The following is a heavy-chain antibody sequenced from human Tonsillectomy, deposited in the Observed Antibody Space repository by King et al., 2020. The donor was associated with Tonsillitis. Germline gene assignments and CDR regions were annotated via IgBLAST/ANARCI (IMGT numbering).Heavy chain of an antibody. Sequence: VQLMESGGGVVQPGRSLRLSCAASGFSFSNYGMHWVRQAPGKGLEWVALIAYDGRYENYADSVKGRFTISRDNSKNTLYLEMNSLRVEDTALYYCAKDGIRLPDWYFDLWGRGTLVTVSS. CDR2: IAYDGRYE. J-gene: IGHJ2*01. D-gene: IGHD1-14*01. CDR1: GFSFSNYG. V-gene: IGHV3-30*18. CDR3: AKDGIRLPDWYFDL.